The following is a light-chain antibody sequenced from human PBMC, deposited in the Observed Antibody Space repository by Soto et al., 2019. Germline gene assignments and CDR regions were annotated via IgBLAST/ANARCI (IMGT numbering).Light chain of an antibody. CDR2: EVS. J-gene: IGLJ2*01. V-gene: IGLV2-14*01. CDR3: TSYTSSATVV. Sequence: QTVVTQPAPVPGSPGQSITISCTGTSSDVGGYNYVSWYQQHPGKAPKLMIYEVSNRPSGVSNRFSGSKSGNTASLTISGLQAEDEADYYCTSYTSSATVVFGGGTKLTVL. CDR1: SSDVGGYNY.